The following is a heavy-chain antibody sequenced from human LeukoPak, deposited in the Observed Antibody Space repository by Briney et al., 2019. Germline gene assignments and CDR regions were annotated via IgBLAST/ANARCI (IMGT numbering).Heavy chain of an antibody. V-gene: IGHV1-69*13. Sequence: ASVKVSCKASGGTFSSYAISWVRQAPGQGLEWMGGIIPMFGTANYAQKFQGRVTITADESTSTAYMELSSLRSEDTAVYYCAREGIAARGSVDYWGQGTLVTVSS. CDR1: GGTFSSYA. CDR2: IIPMFGTA. J-gene: IGHJ4*02. D-gene: IGHD6-13*01. CDR3: AREGIAARGSVDY.